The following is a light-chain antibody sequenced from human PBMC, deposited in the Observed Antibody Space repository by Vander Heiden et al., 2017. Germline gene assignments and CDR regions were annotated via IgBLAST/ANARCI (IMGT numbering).Light chain of an antibody. Sequence: EIVMTQSPATVSVSPGERATLSCRASQSVSDNLAWYQQKPGQAPRLLIYEASVRATDIPARFSGSGSGTEFTLTISSLQSEDFAVYYCQQYNNWHPYTFGQGTKLEIK. CDR3: QQYNNWHPYT. V-gene: IGKV3-15*01. CDR2: EAS. CDR1: QSVSDN. J-gene: IGKJ2*01.